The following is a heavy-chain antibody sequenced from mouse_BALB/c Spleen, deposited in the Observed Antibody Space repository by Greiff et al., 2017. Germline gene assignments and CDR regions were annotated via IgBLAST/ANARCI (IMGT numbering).Heavy chain of an antibody. CDR1: GYSFTSYW. Sequence: VQLQQSGTVLARPGASVKMSCKASGYSFTSYWMHWVKQRPGQGLEWIGAIYPGNSDTSYNQKFKGKAKLTAVTSASTAYMELSSLTNEDSAVYYCTRRYGSPYYAMDYWGQGTSVTVSS. V-gene: IGHV1-5*01. CDR3: TRRYGSPYYAMDY. CDR2: IYPGNSDT. D-gene: IGHD1-1*01. J-gene: IGHJ4*01.